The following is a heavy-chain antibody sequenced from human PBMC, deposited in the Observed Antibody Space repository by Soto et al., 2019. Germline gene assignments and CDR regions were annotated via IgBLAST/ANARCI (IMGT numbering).Heavy chain of an antibody. J-gene: IGHJ4*02. Sequence: GASVKVSCKASRYTFTGYYMHWVRQAPGQGLEWMGWIDPNSGGTDYAQKFQGRVTMTRDTSISTAYMELSRLRVDDTAVYYCARVMSGSYLGHGYYFDNWGQGTLVTV. CDR3: ARVMSGSYLGHGYYFDN. CDR2: IDPNSGGT. V-gene: IGHV1-2*02. CDR1: RYTFTGYY. D-gene: IGHD1-26*01.